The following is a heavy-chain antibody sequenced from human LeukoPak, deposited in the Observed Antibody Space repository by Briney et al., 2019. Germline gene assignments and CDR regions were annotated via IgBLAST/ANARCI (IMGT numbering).Heavy chain of an antibody. CDR1: GGSISSNNW. CDR3: ASGDSSGWSYEHDY. CDR2: IYHSGNT. J-gene: IGHJ4*02. D-gene: IGHD6-19*01. V-gene: IGHV4-4*02. Sequence: SETLSLTCAVSGGSISSNNWWSWVRQPPGRGLEWIGEIYHSGNTKYNPSLKSRVTISVDKSNNQFSLKLTSVTAADTAVYFCASGDSSGWSYEHDYWGQGTQVTVSP.